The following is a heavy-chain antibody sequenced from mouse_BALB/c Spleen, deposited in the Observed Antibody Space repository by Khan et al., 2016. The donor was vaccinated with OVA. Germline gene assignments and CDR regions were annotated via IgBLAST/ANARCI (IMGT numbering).Heavy chain of an antibody. CDR2: IKTNSGDP. V-gene: IGHV9-3*02. D-gene: IGHD1-2*01. J-gene: IGHJ4*01. Sequence: QVQLQQPGPELKKPGETVKISCKASGYIFTNYGINWVKQAPGEGLKWMGWIKTNSGDPTYAEEFKGRFAFSLETSARTAYLQINNLKNEDTATYFCARRLNALDYWGRGTSVTVSS. CDR1: GYIFTNYG. CDR3: ARRLNALDY.